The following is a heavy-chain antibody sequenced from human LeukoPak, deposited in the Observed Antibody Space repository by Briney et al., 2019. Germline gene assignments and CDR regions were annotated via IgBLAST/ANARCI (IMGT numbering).Heavy chain of an antibody. J-gene: IGHJ4*02. Sequence: VASVKVSCKASGYTFTSYGISWVRQAPGQGLEWMGWISAYNGNTSYAQKLQGRVTMTTDTSTSTAYMELRSLRSDDTAVYYCARVHSSSWYVDYFDYWGQGTLVTVSS. V-gene: IGHV1-18*01. CDR3: ARVHSSSWYVDYFDY. CDR2: ISAYNGNT. CDR1: GYTFTSYG. D-gene: IGHD6-13*01.